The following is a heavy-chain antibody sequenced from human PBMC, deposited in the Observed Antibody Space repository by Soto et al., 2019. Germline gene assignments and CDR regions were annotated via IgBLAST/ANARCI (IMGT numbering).Heavy chain of an antibody. CDR2: IYYSGST. D-gene: IGHD3-10*01. CDR1: GGSISSSSYY. CDR3: SSGVRGVISWFDP. V-gene: IGHV4-31*06. J-gene: IGHJ5*02. Sequence: SETLSLTCTVAGGSISSSSYYWSWIRQHPGKGLEWIGYIYYSGSTYYNPSLKSRVTISVDTSKNQFSLKLSSVTAADTAVYYCSSGVRGVISWFDPWGQGTLVTVSS.